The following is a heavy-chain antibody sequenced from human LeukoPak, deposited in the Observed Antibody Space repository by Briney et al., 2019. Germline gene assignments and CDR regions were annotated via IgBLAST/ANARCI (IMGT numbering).Heavy chain of an antibody. CDR2: IYYSGST. CDR1: GGSISSGDYY. J-gene: IGHJ4*02. D-gene: IGHD5-18*01. V-gene: IGHV4-30-4*01. Sequence: PSQTLSLTCTVSGGSISSGDYYWGWIRQPPGKGLEWIGYIYYSGSTYYNPSLKSRVTISVDTSKNQFSLKLRSVTAADTAVYCCAKASVDTAMVYYWGQGTLVTVSS. CDR3: AKASVDTAMVYY.